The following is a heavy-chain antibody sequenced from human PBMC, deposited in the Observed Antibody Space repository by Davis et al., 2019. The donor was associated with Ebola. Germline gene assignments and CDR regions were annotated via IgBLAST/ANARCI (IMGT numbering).Heavy chain of an antibody. Sequence: SGPTLVKPTQTLTLTCTFSGFSLSTSGSTSGVGVGWVRQPPGKALEWLALIYWDDDKRYSPSLKSRLTITKDTSKNQVVLTMTNMDPVDTATYYCAHRLFWPSYNWFDPWGQGTLITVSS. CDR2: IYWDDDK. CDR3: AHRLFWPSYNWFDP. V-gene: IGHV2-5*02. J-gene: IGHJ5*02. CDR1: GFSLSTSGSTSGVG. D-gene: IGHD3-3*01.